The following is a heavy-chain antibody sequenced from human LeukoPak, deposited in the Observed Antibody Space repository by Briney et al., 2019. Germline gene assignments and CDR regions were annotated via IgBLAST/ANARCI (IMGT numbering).Heavy chain of an antibody. CDR3: ARPNQYCTGLRCYSGHY. CDR2: ISYSGST. CDR1: GGSISSSSYY. J-gene: IGHJ4*02. D-gene: IGHD2-15*01. Sequence: PSETLSLTCTVSGGSISSSSYYWGWIRQPPGKGLEWIGSISYSGSTSYNPSLKSRVTISVDTSKNQFSLKLTSVTAADTAVYYCARPNQYCTGLRCYSGHYWGQGTLVTVSS. V-gene: IGHV4-39*01.